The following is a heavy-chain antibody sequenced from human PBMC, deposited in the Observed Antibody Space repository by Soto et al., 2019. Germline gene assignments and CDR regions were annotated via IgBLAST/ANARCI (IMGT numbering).Heavy chain of an antibody. CDR2: IIPIFGTA. CDR1: GGTFSSYA. V-gene: IGHV1-69*01. J-gene: IGHJ6*02. Sequence: QVQLVQSGAEVKKPGSSVKVSCKASGGTFSSYAISWVRQAPGQGLEWMGGIIPIFGTANYAQKFQGRATITADEATSTAYMELSSLRSEDTAVYDCARDSQPPKRWLQVNPQSVYYYGMDVWGQGTTVTVSS. D-gene: IGHD5-12*01. CDR3: ARDSQPPKRWLQVNPQSVYYYGMDV.